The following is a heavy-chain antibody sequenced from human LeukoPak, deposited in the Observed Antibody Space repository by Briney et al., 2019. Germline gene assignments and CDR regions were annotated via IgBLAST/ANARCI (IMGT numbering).Heavy chain of an antibody. CDR2: INPNSGGT. V-gene: IGHV1-2*02. D-gene: IGHD3-3*01. CDR1: GYTFTGYY. CDR3: ARDSTYYDFWSGYFSRYSWFDS. Sequence: GASVKVSCKASGYTFTGYYMHWVRQAPGQGLEWMGWINPNSGGTNYAQKFQGRVTMTRDTSISTAYMELSRLRSDDTDVYYCARDSTYYDFWSGYFSRYSWFDSWGQGILVTVSS. J-gene: IGHJ5*01.